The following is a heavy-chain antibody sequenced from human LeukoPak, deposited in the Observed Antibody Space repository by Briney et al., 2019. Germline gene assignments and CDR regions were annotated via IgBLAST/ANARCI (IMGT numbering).Heavy chain of an antibody. CDR1: GFSFSSYG. CDR3: ARDPDRYGPYYYGMDV. Sequence: GGPLRLSCAASGFSFSSYGMHWVRQAPGKGLEWVAVIWYDGSNKYYADSVKGRFTISRDNSKNTLYLQMNSLRADDTAVYYCARDPDRYGPYYYGMDVWGQGTTVTVSS. D-gene: IGHD3-22*01. V-gene: IGHV3-33*01. CDR2: IWYDGSNK. J-gene: IGHJ6*02.